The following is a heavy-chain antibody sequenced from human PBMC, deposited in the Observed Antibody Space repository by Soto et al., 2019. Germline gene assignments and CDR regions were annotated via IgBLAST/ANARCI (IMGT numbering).Heavy chain of an antibody. CDR1: GDRVSSNSSA. CDR3: AREVDDGPNWFAP. Sequence: SQTLSLTWAISGDRVSSNSSAWNWTRQSPSRGLEGRGRAYYNSQGYNDYALSFERLITINPDTSKIQFSRQLNSVTPEDRAVYSCAREVDDGPNWFAPWGQGTPVTVSS. V-gene: IGHV6-1*01. CDR2: AYYNSQGYN. J-gene: IGHJ5*02. D-gene: IGHD1-1*01.